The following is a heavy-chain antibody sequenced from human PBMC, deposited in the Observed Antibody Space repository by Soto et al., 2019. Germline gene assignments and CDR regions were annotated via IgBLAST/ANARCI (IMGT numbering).Heavy chain of an antibody. CDR2: IIPMFGIT. Sequence: QVQLVQSGADVKKPGSSVKVSCKASGATFSSSTFTWVRQAPGQGLEWMGRIIPMFGITNSAQKFQGRLGNNADESTNKGFIEMSSPGSDETAIYYFATGALTFWGVLNAWGQGTLVTVSS. CDR1: GATFSSST. V-gene: IGHV1-69*02. J-gene: IGHJ4*02. D-gene: IGHD3-16*01. CDR3: ATGALTFWGVLNA.